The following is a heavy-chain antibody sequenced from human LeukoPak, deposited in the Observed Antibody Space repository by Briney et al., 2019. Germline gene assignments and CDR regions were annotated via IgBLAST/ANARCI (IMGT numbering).Heavy chain of an antibody. CDR2: IGLASGFT. CDR1: GFIFSDYS. D-gene: IGHD1-20*01. CDR3: VRDHNWAFDS. V-gene: IGHV3-21*05. Sequence: SGGSLRLSCAASGFIFSDYSMNWVRQAPGRGLEWISYIGLASGFTSYADSVKGRLTTSSDTARNSLFLQMNSLRAEDTAVYYCVRDHNWAFDSWGQGTLVIVSS. J-gene: IGHJ4*02.